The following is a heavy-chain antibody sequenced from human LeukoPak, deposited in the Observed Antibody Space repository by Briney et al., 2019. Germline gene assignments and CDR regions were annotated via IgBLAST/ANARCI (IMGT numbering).Heavy chain of an antibody. CDR1: GFTFEDYA. J-gene: IGHJ3*02. Sequence: GGSLRLSCAASGFTFEDYAMHWVRQAPGKGLEWVSGISWNSGSIGYADSVKGRFTISRDNAKNSLYLQMNSLRAEDTALYYCAKDSSGYLHAFDIWGQGTMVTVSS. V-gene: IGHV3-9*01. D-gene: IGHD3-22*01. CDR3: AKDSSGYLHAFDI. CDR2: ISWNSGSI.